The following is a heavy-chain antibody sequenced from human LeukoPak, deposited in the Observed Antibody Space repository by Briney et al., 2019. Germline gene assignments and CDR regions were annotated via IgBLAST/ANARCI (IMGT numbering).Heavy chain of an antibody. CDR1: GFTFSSYA. CDR2: ISYDGSNK. V-gene: IGHV3-30-3*01. CDR3: ARLYSSSWYLGMDV. J-gene: IGHJ6*02. Sequence: PGRSLRLSCAASGFTFSSYAMPWVRQAPGKGLEWVAVISYDGSNKYYADSVKGRFTISRDNSKNTLYLQMNSLRAEDTAVYYCARLYSSSWYLGMDVWGQGTTVTVSS. D-gene: IGHD6-13*01.